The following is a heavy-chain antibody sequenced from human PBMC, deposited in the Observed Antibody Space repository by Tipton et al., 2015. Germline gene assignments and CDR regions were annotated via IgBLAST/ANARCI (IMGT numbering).Heavy chain of an antibody. CDR1: GFTFSSYW. CDR3: ATVMGPSYGDYVAY. Sequence: SLRLSCAASGFTFSSYWMCWVRQAPGKGLEWVANIKQDGSEKYYVDSVKGRFSISRDNAKNSLYLQLNSLGAEDTAVYYCATVMGPSYGDYVAYWGQGALVTVSS. V-gene: IGHV3-7*01. D-gene: IGHD4-17*01. CDR2: IKQDGSEK. J-gene: IGHJ4*02.